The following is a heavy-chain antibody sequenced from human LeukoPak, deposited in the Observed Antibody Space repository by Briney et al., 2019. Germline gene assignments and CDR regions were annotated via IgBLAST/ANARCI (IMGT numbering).Heavy chain of an antibody. CDR1: GYTFTGYY. J-gene: IGHJ4*02. CDR3: ARDTGSSPGDY. V-gene: IGHV1-18*04. Sequence: GASVKVSCKASGYTFTGYYMHWVRQAPGQGLEWMGWISTYNGNTNYAQKLQGRVTMTTDTSTSTAYMDLRSLRSDDTAVYYCARDTGSSPGDYWGQGTLVTVSS. CDR2: ISTYNGNT. D-gene: IGHD1-26*01.